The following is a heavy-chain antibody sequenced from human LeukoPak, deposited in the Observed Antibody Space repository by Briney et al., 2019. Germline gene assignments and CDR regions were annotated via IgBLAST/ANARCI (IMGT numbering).Heavy chain of an antibody. V-gene: IGHV3-30*18. D-gene: IGHD3-10*01. CDR2: ISYDGSNK. Sequence: QPGRSLRLSCAASGFTFSSYGMHWVRQAPGKGLEWVAVISYDGSNKYYADSVKGRFTISRDNSKNTLYLQMNSLRAEDTAVYYCAKGVSGYFDYWGQGTLVTVSS. CDR3: AKGVSGYFDY. CDR1: GFTFSSYG. J-gene: IGHJ4*02.